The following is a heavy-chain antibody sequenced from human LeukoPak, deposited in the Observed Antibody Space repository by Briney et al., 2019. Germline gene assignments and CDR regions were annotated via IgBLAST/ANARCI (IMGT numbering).Heavy chain of an antibody. V-gene: IGHV4-4*02. CDR2: IYHSGST. Sequence: GSLRLSCAASGFTFSSYAMSWVRQAPGKGLEWIGEIYHSGSTNYNPSLKSRVTISVDKSKNQFSLKLSSVTAADTAVYYCARESSEFSSGYNYWGQGTLVTVSS. CDR1: GFTFSSYAM. CDR3: ARESSEFSSGYNY. D-gene: IGHD6-19*01. J-gene: IGHJ4*02.